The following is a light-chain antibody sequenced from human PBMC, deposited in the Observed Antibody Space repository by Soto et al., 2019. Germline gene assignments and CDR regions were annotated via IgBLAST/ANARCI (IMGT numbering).Light chain of an antibody. CDR2: DAS. CDR1: QSVSSSY. Sequence: EIILTQSPATLSLSLGERATLSCGASQSVSSSYVAWYQHRPGLAPRLLIHDASSRATGIPDRFSGTKSGTDFTLTIRRLEPEDAAVYYCQQYGSSPITFGQGTRLEIK. V-gene: IGKV3D-20*01. J-gene: IGKJ5*01. CDR3: QQYGSSPIT.